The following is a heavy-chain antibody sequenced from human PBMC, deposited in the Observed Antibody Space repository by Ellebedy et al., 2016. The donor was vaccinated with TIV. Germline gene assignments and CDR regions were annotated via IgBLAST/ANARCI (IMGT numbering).Heavy chain of an antibody. CDR2: FYFRGP. D-gene: IGHD1-1*01. CDR1: GVSIETFF. J-gene: IGHJ4*02. CDR3: ARVPPVAGTDYFDF. V-gene: IGHV4-4*07. Sequence: MPSETLSLTCTVSGVSIETFFWGWVRQPPGKGLEWVGSFYFRGPKYNPTLKSLVTVSLDSAKSQFSLKLSSVTAADTAVYYCARVPPVAGTDYFDFWGQGSLVTVSS.